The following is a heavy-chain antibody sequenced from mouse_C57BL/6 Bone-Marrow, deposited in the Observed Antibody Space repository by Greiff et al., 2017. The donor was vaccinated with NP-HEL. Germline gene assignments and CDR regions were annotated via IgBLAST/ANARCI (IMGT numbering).Heavy chain of an antibody. Sequence: EVQLHQSGPELVKPGASVKISCKASGYTFTDYYMNWVKQSHGKSLEWIGDINPNNGGTSYNQKFKGKATLTVDKSSSTAYMELRSLTSEDSAVYYCASPSDDGYYGGNAMDYWGQGTSVTVSS. J-gene: IGHJ4*01. D-gene: IGHD2-3*01. V-gene: IGHV1-26*01. CDR3: ASPSDDGYYGGNAMDY. CDR2: INPNNGGT. CDR1: GYTFTDYY.